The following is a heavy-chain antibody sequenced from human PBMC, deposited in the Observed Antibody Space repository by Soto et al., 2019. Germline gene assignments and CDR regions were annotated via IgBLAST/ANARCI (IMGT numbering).Heavy chain of an antibody. V-gene: IGHV3-23*01. J-gene: IGHJ4*02. CDR3: ARGPGYCSGESCYVRAMSDY. CDR1: GFTFSSYV. D-gene: IGHD2-15*01. Sequence: EVQLLESGGGLVQPGGSLRLSCAASGFTFSSYVMSWVRQAPGKGLEWVSAISGSGGSTYYADSVKGRFTISRDNSKNALYLQMNSLRVEDTALYYCARGPGYCSGESCYVRAMSDYWGQGTLVTVSS. CDR2: ISGSGGST.